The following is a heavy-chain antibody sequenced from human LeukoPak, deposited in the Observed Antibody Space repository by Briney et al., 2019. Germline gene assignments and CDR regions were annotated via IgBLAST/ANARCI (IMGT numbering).Heavy chain of an antibody. CDR3: ATDCRTVGATGASDF. CDR1: GFTFSSYW. V-gene: IGHV3-7*01. CDR2: IKQDGREK. D-gene: IGHD1-26*01. J-gene: IGHJ3*01. Sequence: GGSLRLSCAASGFTFSSYWMSWVRQTPGKGLEWVANIKQDGREKYYVDSVKGRFTISRDNAKNSLYLQMNSLRVEDTAVYYCATDCRTVGATGASDFWGQGTMVTVSS.